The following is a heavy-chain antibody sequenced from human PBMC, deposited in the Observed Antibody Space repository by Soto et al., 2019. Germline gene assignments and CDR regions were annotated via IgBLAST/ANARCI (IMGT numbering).Heavy chain of an antibody. CDR3: ARDEGGVGYYTGPYYYGMDV. J-gene: IGHJ6*02. Sequence: GGSLRLSCTASGFTFTKYWMNWVRQAPGKGLEWLANIKEDVSEKFYVDSVKGRFTISRDNAQNSVYLQMNSLRAEDTAVYYCARDEGGVGYYTGPYYYGMDVWGQGTRVTVSS. CDR1: GFTFTKYW. D-gene: IGHD3-3*01. CDR2: IKEDVSEK. V-gene: IGHV3-7*03.